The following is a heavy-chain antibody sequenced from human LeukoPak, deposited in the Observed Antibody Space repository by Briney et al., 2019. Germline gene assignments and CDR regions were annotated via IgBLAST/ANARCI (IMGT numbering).Heavy chain of an antibody. CDR1: GGIFRDYT. CDR3: ARGAGYLHLRAVYFDF. Sequence: ASVKVSCKTSGGIFRDYTISWVRQAPGQGLEWMGRSVPIFGTANYAHKFQGRVTLSTDESSSTAYMELSSLRSEDTAIYYCARGAGYLHLRAVYFDFWGQGTLITVPS. CDR2: SVPIFGTA. D-gene: IGHD5-24*01. V-gene: IGHV1-69*05. J-gene: IGHJ4*02.